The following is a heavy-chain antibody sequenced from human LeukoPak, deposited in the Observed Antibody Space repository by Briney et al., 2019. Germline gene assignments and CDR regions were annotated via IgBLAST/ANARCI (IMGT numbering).Heavy chain of an antibody. J-gene: IGHJ6*02. D-gene: IGHD4-17*01. CDR1: GFTFSAYA. Sequence: GGSLRLSCAASGFTFSAYAMHWVRQAPGKGLEWVAVIWYDGSKKYYADSVKGRFTISRDNSKNTLYLQMNSLRAEDTAVYYCATPIDYGDYVYGMDVWGQGTTVTVSS. CDR2: IWYDGSKK. V-gene: IGHV3-33*03. CDR3: ATPIDYGDYVYGMDV.